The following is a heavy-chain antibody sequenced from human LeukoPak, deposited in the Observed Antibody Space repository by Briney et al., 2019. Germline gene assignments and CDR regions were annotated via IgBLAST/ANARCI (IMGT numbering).Heavy chain of an antibody. V-gene: IGHV1-69*01. CDR2: IIPIFGTA. CDR1: GGTFSSYA. J-gene: IGHJ4*02. D-gene: IGHD3-22*01. Sequence: GASVKVSCKASGGTFSSYAISWVRQAPGQGLEWMGGIIPIFGTANYAQKFQGRVTITADESTSTAYMELSSLRSEDTAVYNCARGPRVYYDSSGYPYFDYWGQGTLVTVSS. CDR3: ARGPRVYYDSSGYPYFDY.